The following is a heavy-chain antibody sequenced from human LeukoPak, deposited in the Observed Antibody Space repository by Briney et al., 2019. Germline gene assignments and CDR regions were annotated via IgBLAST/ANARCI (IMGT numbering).Heavy chain of an antibody. V-gene: IGHV1-2*06. CDR3: ARDADVGAPHFDY. Sequence: GASVKVSCKASGYTFTGYYMHWVRQAPGQGLEWMGRINPNSGGTNYAQKFQGRVTMTRDTSISTAYMELSRLRSDDTAVYYCARDADVGAPHFDYWGQGPLVTVSS. J-gene: IGHJ4*02. CDR2: INPNSGGT. CDR1: GYTFTGYY. D-gene: IGHD1-26*01.